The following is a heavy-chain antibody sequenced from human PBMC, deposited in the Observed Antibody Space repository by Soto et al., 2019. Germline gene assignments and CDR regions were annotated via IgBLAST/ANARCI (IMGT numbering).Heavy chain of an antibody. V-gene: IGHV6-1*01. D-gene: IGHD2-8*02. Sequence: SQTLSLTCAISGDSVSSNSAAWNWIRQSPSRGLEWLGRTYYRSRWYNDYAVSVKSRITVNPDTSKNQFSLKLSSVTAADTAVYYCAILGGNGRLYYYYGMDVWGRGTRSPSP. CDR1: GDSVSSNSAA. CDR2: TYYRSRWYN. CDR3: AILGGNGRLYYYYGMDV. J-gene: IGHJ6*02.